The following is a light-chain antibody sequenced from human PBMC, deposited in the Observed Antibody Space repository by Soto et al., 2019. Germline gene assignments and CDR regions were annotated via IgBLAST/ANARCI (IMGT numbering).Light chain of an antibody. Sequence: QSVLIQPPSASGTPGQRVTISCSGSSSNIGSESVNWYQHLPGTTPKLLIYSNIQRPSGVPDRFSGSRSGTSASLAISGLQSEDEADYYCAAWDDNLDAYVFGTGTKLTVL. CDR1: SSNIGSES. V-gene: IGLV1-44*01. CDR3: AAWDDNLDAYV. CDR2: SNI. J-gene: IGLJ1*01.